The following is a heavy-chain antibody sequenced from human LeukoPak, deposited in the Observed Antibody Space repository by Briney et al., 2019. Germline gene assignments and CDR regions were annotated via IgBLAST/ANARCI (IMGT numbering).Heavy chain of an antibody. CDR1: GFTFSSYS. V-gene: IGHV3-21*01. D-gene: IGHD1-26*01. J-gene: IGHJ3*02. CDR2: ISSSSSYI. Sequence: GGSLRLSCAASGFTFSSYSMNWVRQAPGKGLEWVSSISSSSSYIYYADSVKGRFTISRDNAKNSLYLQMNSLRAEDTAVYYCAREKLSWELRALDIWGQGTMVTVSS. CDR3: AREKLSWELRALDI.